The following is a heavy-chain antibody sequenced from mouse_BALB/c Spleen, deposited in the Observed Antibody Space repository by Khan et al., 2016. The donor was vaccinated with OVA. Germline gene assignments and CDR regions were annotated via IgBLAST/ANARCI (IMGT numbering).Heavy chain of an antibody. Sequence: QVQLKQSGPGLVAPSQSLSITCTVSGFSLTSYGVHWVRQPPGKGLEWLGVIWAGGSTNYNSALMSRLSISKDNSKSQVFLKMNSLQTDDTGMYYCARLEDIWGQGTTLTVSS. CDR1: GFSLTSYG. CDR3: ARLEDI. V-gene: IGHV2-9*02. D-gene: IGHD1-3*01. CDR2: IWAGGST. J-gene: IGHJ2*01.